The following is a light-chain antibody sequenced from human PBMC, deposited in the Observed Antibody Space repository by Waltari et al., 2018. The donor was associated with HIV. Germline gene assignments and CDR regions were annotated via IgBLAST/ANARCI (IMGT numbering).Light chain of an antibody. CDR2: WAA. V-gene: IGKV4-1*01. Sequence: DIVMTQSPGSLVVSLGERATINCKSSQSVLYRSNNRNYLAWYQQKPGQPPKLLIYWAATRESGVPDRFSGRGSGTDFTLTISSLQAEDVAVYYCQQYYSTPWTFGQGTKVEIK. J-gene: IGKJ1*01. CDR3: QQYYSTPWT. CDR1: QSVLYRSNNRNY.